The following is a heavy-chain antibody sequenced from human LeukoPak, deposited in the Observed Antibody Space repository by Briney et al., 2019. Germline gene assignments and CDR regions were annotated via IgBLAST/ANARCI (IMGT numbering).Heavy chain of an antibody. V-gene: IGHV3-20*01. D-gene: IGHD2-15*01. CDR3: ARDRGRYCSGGTCYDWFDP. Sequence: GGSLRLSCEASGFIFDDYGMSWVRQAPGKGLEWVSSINWNGGSTYYADSVKGRFTISRDNAKNSLYLQMNSLRAEDTALYHCARDRGRYCSGGTCYDWFDPWGQGTLVTVSS. CDR2: INWNGGST. J-gene: IGHJ5*02. CDR1: GFIFDDYG.